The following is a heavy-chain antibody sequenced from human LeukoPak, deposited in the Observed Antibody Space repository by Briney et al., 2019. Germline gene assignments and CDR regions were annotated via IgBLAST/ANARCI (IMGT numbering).Heavy chain of an antibody. J-gene: IGHJ4*02. CDR2: VIVDSGRT. CDR1: GFTLSGSA. Sequence: ASVKVSCKASGFTLSGSAVQWVRQARGQRLEWLGWVIVDSGRTHFLQKLQDRVILTRDMSTNTAYMELTGLTSEDTAVYYCARDGGPYYDDRSAYGPFDCWGQGTLVTVSS. D-gene: IGHD3-22*01. CDR3: ARDGGPYYDDRSAYGPFDC. V-gene: IGHV1-58*01.